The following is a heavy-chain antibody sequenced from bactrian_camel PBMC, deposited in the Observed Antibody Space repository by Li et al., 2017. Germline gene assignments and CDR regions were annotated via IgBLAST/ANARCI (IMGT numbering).Heavy chain of an antibody. V-gene: IGHV3-2*01. CDR3: ATFGGDWDFSRADFAY. CDR2: IYYDSSDG. D-gene: IGHD2*01. Sequence: HVQLVESGGGSVQPGGSLRLSCEASGFQFRDYPMSWVRQAPGKGLEWLSSIYYDSSDGYYADSVKGRFTISRDNAKNTAYLQMNSLKFEDTALYYCATFGGDWDFSRADFAYWGQGTQVTVS. CDR1: GFQFRDYP. J-gene: IGHJ6*01.